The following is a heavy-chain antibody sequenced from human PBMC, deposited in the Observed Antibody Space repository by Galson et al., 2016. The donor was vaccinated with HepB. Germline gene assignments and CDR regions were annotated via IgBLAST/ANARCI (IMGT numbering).Heavy chain of an antibody. CDR1: GFTFSDYY. Sequence: SLRLSCAASGFTFSDYYMSWIRQAPGKGLEWVPYISSSGSTMYYADSVKGRFTISRDNAKNSLYVQMNSLRAEDTAVYYCARDRVRGRGKRYSYGYGIPGGRDVWGQGTTVTVS. V-gene: IGHV3-11*04. J-gene: IGHJ6*02. D-gene: IGHD5-18*01. CDR2: ISSSGSTM. CDR3: ARDRVRGRGKRYSYGYGIPGGRDV.